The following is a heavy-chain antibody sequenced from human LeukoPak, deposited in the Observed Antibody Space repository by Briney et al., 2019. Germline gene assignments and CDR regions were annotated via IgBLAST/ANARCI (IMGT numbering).Heavy chain of an antibody. V-gene: IGHV3-74*01. CDR2: INRDGSST. CDR3: ARENYCYFLTGYSFDAFGI. D-gene: IGHD3-9*01. J-gene: IGHJ3*02. CDR1: GFTFSSYW. Sequence: GGSLRLSCAASGFTFSSYWMHWVRPAPGKGLVWVSRINRDGSSTSYADSVKGRFTISRDNAKNTLYLQMNSLRAEDTAVYYCARENYCYFLTGYSFDAFGIWSQGTVVT.